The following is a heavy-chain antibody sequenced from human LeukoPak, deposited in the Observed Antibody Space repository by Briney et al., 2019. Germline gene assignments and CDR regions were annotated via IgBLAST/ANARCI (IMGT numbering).Heavy chain of an antibody. CDR1: GGSFSGYY. CDR2: INHSGST. J-gene: IGHJ4*02. Sequence: PSETLSLTCAVYGGSFSGYYWSWIRQPPGKGLEWIGEINHSGSTNYNPPLKSRVTISGDTSKNQLSLKLSSVTAADTAVYYCARLYCSSTSCHIDYWGQGTLVTVSS. D-gene: IGHD2-2*02. V-gene: IGHV4-34*01. CDR3: ARLYCSSTSCHIDY.